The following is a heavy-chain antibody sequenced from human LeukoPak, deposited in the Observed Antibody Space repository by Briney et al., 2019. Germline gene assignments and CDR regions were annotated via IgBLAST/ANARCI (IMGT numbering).Heavy chain of an antibody. V-gene: IGHV4-31*03. CDR3: ARVGTDYCASVNWFDP. D-gene: IGHD4/OR15-4a*01. CDR2: IYYSGST. CDR1: GGSISSGGYY. J-gene: IGHJ5*02. Sequence: SETLSLTCTVSGGSISSGGYYWSWICQHPGKGLEWIGYIYYSGSTYYNPSLKSRVTISVDTSKNQFSLKLSSVTAADTAVYYCARVGTDYCASVNWFDPWGQGTLVTVSS.